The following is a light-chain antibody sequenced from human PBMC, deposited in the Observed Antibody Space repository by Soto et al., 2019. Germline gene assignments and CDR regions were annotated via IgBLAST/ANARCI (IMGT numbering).Light chain of an antibody. CDR1: NTDVGGHHY. Sequence: QSVLTQPASVSGSPGQSISISCTGTNTDVGGHHYVSWYQQHPGKAPKLVIYELVNRPSNVSARFSGSKRGNTASLTISGLQAEDEADYYCCSYAGSSTYVVFGGGTKLTVL. V-gene: IGLV2-14*03. J-gene: IGLJ2*01. CDR3: CSYAGSSTYVV. CDR2: ELV.